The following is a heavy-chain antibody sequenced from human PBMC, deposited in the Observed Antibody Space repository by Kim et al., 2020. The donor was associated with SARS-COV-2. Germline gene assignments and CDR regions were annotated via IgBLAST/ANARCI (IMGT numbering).Heavy chain of an antibody. Sequence: ASVTVSCTASGGTFSSYAISWVRQAPGQGLEWMGGIIPIFGRANYAQKFQGRVTITADESTSTAYMELSSLRSEDTAVYYCAVKYCSGGSCYLDPETNWFDPWGQGTLVTVSS. CDR1: GGTFSSYA. V-gene: IGHV1-69*13. D-gene: IGHD2-15*01. CDR2: IIPIFGRA. J-gene: IGHJ5*02. CDR3: AVKYCSGGSCYLDPETNWFDP.